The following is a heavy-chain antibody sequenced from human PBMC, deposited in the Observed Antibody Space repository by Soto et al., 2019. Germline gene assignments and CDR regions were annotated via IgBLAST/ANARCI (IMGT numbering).Heavy chain of an antibody. Sequence: SETLSLTCAVSGGSFNSNNWWTWVRQPPGQGLEWIGEIYRTGSTNYNPSLKSRVTISLDKSEKQISLKVTSLTAADTAVYYCASRDPGTSVDYWGQGTLVTVSS. CDR1: GGSFNSNNW. CDR2: IYRTGST. CDR3: ASRDPGTSVDY. D-gene: IGHD1-7*01. V-gene: IGHV4-4*02. J-gene: IGHJ4*02.